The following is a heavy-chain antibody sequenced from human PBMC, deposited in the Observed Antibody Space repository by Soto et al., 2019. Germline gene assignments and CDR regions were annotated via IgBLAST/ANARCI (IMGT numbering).Heavy chain of an antibody. J-gene: IGHJ5*02. V-gene: IGHV4-39*01. Sequence: TCTVSGGSFGSSSYYWGWIRRAQGKGLECIGSINSSGSTFSNQSLKSRVTLSVDTSKNQFSLKLTSVTAADTALYYCSRRAPEGFDPCGQGTLVTVSS. CDR2: INSSGST. CDR1: GGSFGSSSYY. CDR3: SRRAPEGFDP.